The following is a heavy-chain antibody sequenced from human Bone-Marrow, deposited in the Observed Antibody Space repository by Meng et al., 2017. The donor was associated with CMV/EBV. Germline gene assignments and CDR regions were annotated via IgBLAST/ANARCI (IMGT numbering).Heavy chain of an antibody. D-gene: IGHD3-10*01. Sequence: SVKVSCKASGDTFRSYTITWVRQAPGQGLEWMGGIIPIFGTANNAQKFQGRVTITTDESTNTAYMELSSLRSEDTAVYYCVKEARGPYGMDVWGQGTTVTVSS. CDR3: VKEARGPYGMDV. J-gene: IGHJ6*02. CDR1: GDTFRSYT. V-gene: IGHV1-69*05. CDR2: IIPIFGTA.